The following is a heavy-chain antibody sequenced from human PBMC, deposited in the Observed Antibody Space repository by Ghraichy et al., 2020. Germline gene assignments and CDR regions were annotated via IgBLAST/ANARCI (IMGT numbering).Heavy chain of an antibody. Sequence: ASVKVSCKASGYTFTFYGISWVRLAPGQGLEWIGWISASSGTTNYAQKFQGRVTMTTETSTTTAYMELTSLTSDDTAVYFCAREPRASSRFDPWGQGTLVTVTS. V-gene: IGHV1-18*01. CDR1: GYTFTFYG. CDR2: ISASSGTT. CDR3: AREPRASSRFDP. J-gene: IGHJ5*02. D-gene: IGHD3-10*01.